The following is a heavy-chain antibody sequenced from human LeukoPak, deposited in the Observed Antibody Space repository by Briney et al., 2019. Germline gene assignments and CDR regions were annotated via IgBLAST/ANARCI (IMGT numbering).Heavy chain of an antibody. CDR2: ISWNSGSI. J-gene: IGHJ6*02. V-gene: IGHV3-9*01. Sequence: GGSLRLSCAASGFTFDGYAMHWVRQAPGKGLEWVSGISWNSGSIGYADSVKGRFTISRDNAKNPLYLQMNSLRAEDTALYYCAKDMWTGTVGMDVWGQGTTVTVSS. D-gene: IGHD3/OR15-3a*01. CDR1: GFTFDGYA. CDR3: AKDMWTGTVGMDV.